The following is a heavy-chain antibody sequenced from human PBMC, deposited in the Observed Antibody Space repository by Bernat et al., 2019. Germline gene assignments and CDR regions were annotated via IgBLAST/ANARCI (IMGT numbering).Heavy chain of an antibody. J-gene: IGHJ3*02. CDR3: ARAQGYCSGGSCSYDAFDI. Sequence: QVQLVQSGAEVKKPGASVKVSCKASGYTFTSYGISWVRQAPGQGLEWMGWISAYNGNTNYAQKLQGRVTMTTDTSTSTAYMELRSLRSDDTAVYYCARAQGYCSGGSCSYDAFDIWGQGTMVTVSS. D-gene: IGHD2-15*01. V-gene: IGHV1-18*04. CDR1: GYTFTSYG. CDR2: ISAYNGNT.